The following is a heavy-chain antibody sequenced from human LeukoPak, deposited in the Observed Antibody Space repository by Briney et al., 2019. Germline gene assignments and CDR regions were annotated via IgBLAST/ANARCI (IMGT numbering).Heavy chain of an antibody. J-gene: IGHJ4*02. CDR1: GGSISSTSYY. CDR2: FYYTGDT. Sequence: PSETLSLTCTVSGGSISSTSYYWGWLRQPPGKGLEWIGSFYYTGDTYYNPSLKSRVAISVDTSKNQFSLKLNSVTAADTAVYYRAIAQSAYFDYWGQGTLVTVSS. V-gene: IGHV4-39*07. CDR3: AIAQSAYFDY.